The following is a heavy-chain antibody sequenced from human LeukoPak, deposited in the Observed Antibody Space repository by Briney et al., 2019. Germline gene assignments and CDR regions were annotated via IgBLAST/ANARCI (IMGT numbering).Heavy chain of an antibody. D-gene: IGHD1-26*01. J-gene: IGHJ4*02. V-gene: IGHV3-30*18. CDR3: AKGGGSYSIDY. CDR1: GFTFSSYG. Sequence: GRSLRLSFAASGFTFSSYGMHWVRQAPGKGLEWVAVISYDGSNKYYADSVKGRFTISRDNSKNTLYLQMSSLRAEDTAVYYCAKGGGSYSIDYWGQGTLVTVSS. CDR2: ISYDGSNK.